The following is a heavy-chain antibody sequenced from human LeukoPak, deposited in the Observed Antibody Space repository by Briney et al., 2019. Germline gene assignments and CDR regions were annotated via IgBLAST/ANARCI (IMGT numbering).Heavy chain of an antibody. CDR1: GYTFTGYY. D-gene: IGHD3-22*01. V-gene: IGHV1-2*02. CDR3: ARDRYYYDSSSYYSAFHT. CDR2: INPNSGGT. Sequence: ASVKVSCKASGYTFTGYYMHWVRQAPGQGLEWMGWINPNSGGTNYAQKFQGRVTMTRDTSISTAYMELSRLRSDDTAVYYCARDRYYYDSSSYYSAFHTWGQGTMVTVSS. J-gene: IGHJ3*02.